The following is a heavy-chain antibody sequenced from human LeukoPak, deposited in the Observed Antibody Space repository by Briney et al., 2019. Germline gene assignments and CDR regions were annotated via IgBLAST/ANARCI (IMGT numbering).Heavy chain of an antibody. D-gene: IGHD6-13*01. CDR1: GFTFSSFA. Sequence: GGSLRLSCAASGFTFSSFAMHWVRQSPGKGLECVAVKWYDGSNKLYADSVKGRFTISRDNSRNTLYLQMNSLSAEETAVYYCARDRYSSMWSVFEYWGQGALVTVSS. CDR3: ARDRYSSMWSVFEY. J-gene: IGHJ4*02. CDR2: KWYDGSNK. V-gene: IGHV3-33*01.